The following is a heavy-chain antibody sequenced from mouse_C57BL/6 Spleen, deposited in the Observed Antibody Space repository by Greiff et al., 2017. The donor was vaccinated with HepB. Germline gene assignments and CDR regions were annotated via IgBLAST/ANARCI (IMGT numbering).Heavy chain of an antibody. Sequence: QVQLQQPGAELVRPGSSVKLSCKASGYTFTSYWMDWVKQRPGQGLEWIGNIYPSDSETHYNQKFKDKATLTVDKSSSTAYMQLSSLTSEDSAVYYCARSGFSTTAAYWGQGTLVTVSA. D-gene: IGHD1-2*01. CDR2: IYPSDSET. CDR3: ARSGFSTTAAY. CDR1: GYTFTSYW. J-gene: IGHJ3*01. V-gene: IGHV1-61*01.